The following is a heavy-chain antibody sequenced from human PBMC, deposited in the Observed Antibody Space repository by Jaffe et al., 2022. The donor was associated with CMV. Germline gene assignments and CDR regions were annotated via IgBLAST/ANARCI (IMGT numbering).Heavy chain of an antibody. Sequence: QVQLVESGGGVVQPGRSLRLSCAASGFTFSSYGMHWVRQAPGKGLEWVAVIWYDGSNKYYADSVKGRFTISRDNSKNTLYLQMNSLRAEDTAVYYCARDGGLFLDFDYWGQGTLVTVSS. V-gene: IGHV3-33*08. CDR1: GFTFSSYG. CDR2: IWYDGSNK. J-gene: IGHJ4*02. D-gene: IGHD3-22*01. CDR3: ARDGGLFLDFDY.